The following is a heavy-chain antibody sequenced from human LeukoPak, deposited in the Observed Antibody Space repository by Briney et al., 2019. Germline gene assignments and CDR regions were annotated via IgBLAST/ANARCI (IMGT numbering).Heavy chain of an antibody. CDR2: IYYSGST. CDR1: GGSISSSSYY. Sequence: SETLSLTCTVSGGSISSSSYYWGWICQPPGKGLEWIGSIYYSGSTYYNPSLKSRVTISVDTSKNQFSLKLSSVTAADTAVYYCARDLSSNMGLLRYFDPWGQGTLVTVSS. CDR3: ARDLSSNMGLLRYFDP. J-gene: IGHJ5*02. D-gene: IGHD3-9*01. V-gene: IGHV4-39*07.